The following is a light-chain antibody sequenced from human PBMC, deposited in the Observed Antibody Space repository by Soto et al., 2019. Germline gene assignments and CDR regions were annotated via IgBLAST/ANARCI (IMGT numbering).Light chain of an antibody. Sequence: DLQMTQSPSTLSASVGDRVTITCRSSQSISGYLAWYQQKPGKAPKLLIYAASTLQSGVPSRFSGSGSGTDFTLTISSLQPEDFATYYCQQLNSYPRTFGPGTKVDIK. J-gene: IGKJ3*01. CDR1: QSISGY. V-gene: IGKV1-5*01. CDR3: QQLNSYPRT. CDR2: AAS.